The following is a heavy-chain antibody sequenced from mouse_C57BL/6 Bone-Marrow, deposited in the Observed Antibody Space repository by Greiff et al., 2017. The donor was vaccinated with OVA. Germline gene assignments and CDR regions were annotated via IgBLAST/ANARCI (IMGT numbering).Heavy chain of an antibody. CDR2: IYPGNRDT. CDR1: GYTFTSYW. D-gene: IGHD4-1*01. J-gene: IGHJ2*01. V-gene: IGHV1-5*01. Sequence: VQLQQSGTVLARPGASVKMSCKTSGYTFTSYWMHWVKQRPGQGLEWIGAIYPGNRDTSYNQKFKGKAKLTAVTSASPPYMELSSLTNKDSAVYYSTTYWALDYWGQGTTLTVSS. CDR3: TTYWALDY.